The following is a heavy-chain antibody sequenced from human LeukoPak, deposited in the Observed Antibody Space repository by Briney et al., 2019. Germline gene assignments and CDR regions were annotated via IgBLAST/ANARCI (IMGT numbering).Heavy chain of an antibody. Sequence: GSSVTLSFTCSVSGFSICAISWYWHGPGQGPEWMGGSIPILGIGNYEHKFQGSFTITADKSTSTAYMEPKSLRSEDTGAYYSARVGSRGSGSYYRRHYYYGMDVWGQGTTVTVSS. V-gene: IGHV1-69*04. D-gene: IGHD3-10*01. CDR1: VSGFSICA. CDR2: SIPILGIG. CDR3: ARVGSRGSGSYYRRHYYYGMDV. J-gene: IGHJ6*02.